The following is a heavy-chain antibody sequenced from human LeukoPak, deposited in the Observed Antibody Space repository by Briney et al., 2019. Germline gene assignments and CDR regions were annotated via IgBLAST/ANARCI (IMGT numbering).Heavy chain of an antibody. V-gene: IGHV3-9*01. D-gene: IGHD5-24*01. CDR1: GFTFDDYA. J-gene: IGHJ4*02. Sequence: GGSLRLSCAASGFTFDDYAMHWVRQAPGKGLEWVSGISWNSGDIGYADSVKGRFTISRDNAKNSLYLQMNSPSAEDTALYYCAKYSGYNYYFDYWGQGTLVTVSS. CDR3: AKYSGYNYYFDY. CDR2: ISWNSGDI.